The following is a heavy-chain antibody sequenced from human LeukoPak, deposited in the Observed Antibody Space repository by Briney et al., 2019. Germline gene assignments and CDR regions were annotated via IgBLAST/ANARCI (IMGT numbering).Heavy chain of an antibody. D-gene: IGHD2-21*01. CDR2: MNPNSGNT. J-gene: IGHJ4*02. CDR3: ARVAGNCGGDCYRLVY. V-gene: IGHV1-8*01. Sequence: ASVKVSCKASGYTFTTYDINWVRQASGQGLEWMAWMNPNSGNTGYAQKFQGRVTMTRNTSISTAYMELSSLRSEDTAVYYCARVAGNCGGDCYRLVYWGQGTLVTVAS. CDR1: GYTFTTYD.